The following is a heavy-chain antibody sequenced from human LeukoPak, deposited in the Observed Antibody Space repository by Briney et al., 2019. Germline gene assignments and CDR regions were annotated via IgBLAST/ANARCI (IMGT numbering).Heavy chain of an antibody. J-gene: IGHJ4*02. Sequence: GGSLRLSCAASGFTFSSYLMHWVRQAPGKGLVWVSRVYAQGSGTSYTDSVKGRSTITSNNAKDALHLRMDNLRVEDTAVYYCARARWSSTGWFLGYWGQGTLVTVSS. D-gene: IGHD6-19*01. CDR2: VYAQGSGT. V-gene: IGHV3-74*01. CDR3: ARARWSSTGWFLGY. CDR1: GFTFSSYL.